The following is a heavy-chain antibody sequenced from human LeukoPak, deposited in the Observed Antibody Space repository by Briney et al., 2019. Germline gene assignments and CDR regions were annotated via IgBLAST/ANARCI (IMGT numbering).Heavy chain of an antibody. CDR2: INAGNGNT. Sequence: ASVKVSCKASGYTFTSYAMHWVRQAPGQRLEWMGWINAGNGNTKYSQKFQGRVTITRDTSASTAYMELSSLRSEDTAVYYCARGYCSSTSRSYYFDYWGQGTLVTVSS. J-gene: IGHJ4*02. V-gene: IGHV1-3*01. D-gene: IGHD2-2*01. CDR3: ARGYCSSTSRSYYFDY. CDR1: GYTFTSYA.